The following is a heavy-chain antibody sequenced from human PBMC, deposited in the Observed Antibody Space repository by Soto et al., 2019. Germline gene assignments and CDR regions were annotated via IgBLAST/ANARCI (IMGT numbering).Heavy chain of an antibody. V-gene: IGHV3-30*18. J-gene: IGHJ5*02. CDR2: IPSDGSNK. D-gene: IGHD3-16*01. CDR1: GFTFSTYG. CDR3: AKDFHPSQSYALYNWFDP. Sequence: QVQLVESGGGVVQPGRSLRLSCAASGFTFSTYGMFWVRQPPGKELEWVAAIPSDGSNKYYADSVKGRFTISRDNSKNTLFLQMDSLRTEDTAVYYCAKDFHPSQSYALYNWFDPWGQGTLVTVSS.